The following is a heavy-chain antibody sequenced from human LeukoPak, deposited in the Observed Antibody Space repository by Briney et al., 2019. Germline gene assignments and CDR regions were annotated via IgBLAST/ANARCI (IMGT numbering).Heavy chain of an antibody. D-gene: IGHD2-15*01. V-gene: IGHV3-23*01. CDR2: ISGSGGST. J-gene: IGHJ5*02. CDR3: ASIVVVVAARFDP. Sequence: GWSLRLSCAASGFTFSSYVMSWVRQAPGKGLEWVSAISGSGGSTYYADSVKGRFTISRDNSKNTLYLQMNSLRAEDTAVYYCASIVVVVAARFDPWGQGTLVTVSS. CDR1: GFTFSSYV.